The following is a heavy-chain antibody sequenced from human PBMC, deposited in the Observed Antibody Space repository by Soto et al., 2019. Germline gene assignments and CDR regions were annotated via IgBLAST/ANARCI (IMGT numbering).Heavy chain of an antibody. J-gene: IGHJ4*02. D-gene: IGHD1-26*01. V-gene: IGHV3-72*01. CDR2: IRKKVNSYTT. CDR1: GFTFSDHY. Sequence: EVQLVESGGGLVQPGGSLRLSCAASGFTFSDHYMDWGRQAPGKGLEWVGRIRKKVNSYTTEYAASVKGRFTISRDDSKNSLFLQMNTLKTEDTAVYYCVRGPSGRYAPLDYWGQGTLVTVSS. CDR3: VRGPSGRYAPLDY.